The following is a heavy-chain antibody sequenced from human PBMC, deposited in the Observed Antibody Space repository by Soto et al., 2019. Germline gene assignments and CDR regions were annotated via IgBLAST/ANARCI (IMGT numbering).Heavy chain of an antibody. J-gene: IGHJ4*02. Sequence: QVQLVESGGGVVQPGRSLRLSCAASGFTFSSYGMHWVRQAPGKGLEWVAVISYDGRKKYYADSAKGRFTISRDNSKNPLHLQMGKLRGEEPGLYSWAPLAGGGGFDYWGQGTLVTVSS. CDR2: ISYDGRKK. CDR1: GFTFSSYG. V-gene: IGHV3-30*03. D-gene: IGHD3-10*01. CDR3: APLAGGGGFDY.